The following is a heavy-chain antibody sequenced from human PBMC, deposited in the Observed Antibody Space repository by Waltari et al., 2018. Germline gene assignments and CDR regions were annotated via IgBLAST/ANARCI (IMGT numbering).Heavy chain of an antibody. D-gene: IGHD3-16*01. CDR1: GYTFTDHA. Sequence: QVQLVQSGSELKKPGASVKVSCKASGYTFTDHAMNWERTAPGQGLQFLGWINTNTQNPFYARGFAGRFVFSLDTSISTAYMDITSLKTEDTAVYYCARELLGGGAFDSWGQGTLVSVSS. J-gene: IGHJ4*02. V-gene: IGHV7-4-1*02. CDR2: INTNTQNP. CDR3: ARELLGGGAFDS.